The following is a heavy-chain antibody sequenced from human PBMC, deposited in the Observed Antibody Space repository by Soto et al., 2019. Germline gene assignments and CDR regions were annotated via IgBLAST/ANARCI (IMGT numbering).Heavy chain of an antibody. D-gene: IGHD3-16*01. V-gene: IGHV3-74*01. Sequence: EVQLVESGGGSVQPGESLRLSCAASGFPFSSYWIHWVRQAPGKGLVWVSRVKYEGTIIYYADSLRGRLTISRDNAKNTVYLPLNRLRVEDTAVYYCARGARGGYYVDVWGKGTTVTVSS. CDR1: GFPFSSYW. CDR2: VKYEGTII. CDR3: ARGARGGYYVDV. J-gene: IGHJ6*03.